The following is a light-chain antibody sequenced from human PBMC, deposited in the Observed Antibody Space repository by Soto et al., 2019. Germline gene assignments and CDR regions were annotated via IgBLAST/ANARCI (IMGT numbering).Light chain of an antibody. V-gene: IGKV1-9*01. CDR3: QQLNSYPFT. CDR2: AAS. J-gene: IGKJ4*01. Sequence: DIQLTQSPSFLSASVGDRVTITCRASQGISSYLAWYQQKPGKAPKLLIYAASTSQSGVPSRFSGSESGTEFTLTISSLQPEDFATYYCQQLNSYPFTFGGGTKV. CDR1: QGISSY.